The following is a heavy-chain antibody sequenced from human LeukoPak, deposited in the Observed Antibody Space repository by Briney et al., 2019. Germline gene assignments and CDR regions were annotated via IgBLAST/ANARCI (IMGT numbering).Heavy chain of an antibody. D-gene: IGHD6-13*01. J-gene: IGHJ4*02. CDR3: ARIIAAAVPDY. Sequence: SSETLSLTCAVYGGSFSSYYWGWIRQPPGKGLEWIGSIYYSGSTYYNPSLKSRVTISVDTSKNQFSLKLSSVTAADTAVYYCARIIAAAVPDYWGQGTLVTVSS. CDR2: IYYSGST. V-gene: IGHV4-39*07. CDR1: GGSFSSYY.